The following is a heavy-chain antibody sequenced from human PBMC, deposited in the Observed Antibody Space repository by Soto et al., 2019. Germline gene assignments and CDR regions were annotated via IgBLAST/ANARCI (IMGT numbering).Heavy chain of an antibody. Sequence: ASVKVTCKDSGYTFTSNGSRWVRQAPGQGLEWMGWISAYNGNTNYAQKLQGRVTMTTDTSTSTAYMELRGLRSDDTAVYYCARGSSGWYRNAFDIWGQGTMVTVSS. D-gene: IGHD6-19*01. CDR3: ARGSSGWYRNAFDI. J-gene: IGHJ3*02. CDR1: GYTFTSNG. V-gene: IGHV1-18*01. CDR2: ISAYNGNT.